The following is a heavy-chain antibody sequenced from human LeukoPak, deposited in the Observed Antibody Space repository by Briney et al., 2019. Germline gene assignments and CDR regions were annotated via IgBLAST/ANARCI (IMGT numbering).Heavy chain of an antibody. V-gene: IGHV1-18*01. CDR2: ISAYNGNT. J-gene: IGHJ4*02. Sequence: GASVKVSCKASRYTFTSYGISWVRQAPGQGLEWMGWISAYNGNTNYAQKYQGRVTITTDTSTSTAYMELRSLRSDDTAIYSCARWEYCSSSSCYDESETFDYWGQGTLVTVSS. CDR1: RYTFTSYG. CDR3: ARWEYCSSSSCYDESETFDY. D-gene: IGHD2-2*01.